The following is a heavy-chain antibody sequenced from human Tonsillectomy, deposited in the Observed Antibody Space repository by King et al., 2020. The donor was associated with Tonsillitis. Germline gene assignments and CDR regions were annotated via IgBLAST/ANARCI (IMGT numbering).Heavy chain of an antibody. D-gene: IGHD6-13*01. Sequence: QLQESGPGLVKPSETLSLTCTVSGGSISSSSYYWGWIRQPPGKGLEWIGSIYYSGSTYYNPSLKSRVTISVDTSKNQFSLKLSSLTAADTAVYYCARLLGGPAAADYWGQGTLVTVSS. CDR1: GGSISSSSYY. V-gene: IGHV4-39*01. CDR2: IYYSGST. CDR3: ARLLGGPAAADY. J-gene: IGHJ4*02.